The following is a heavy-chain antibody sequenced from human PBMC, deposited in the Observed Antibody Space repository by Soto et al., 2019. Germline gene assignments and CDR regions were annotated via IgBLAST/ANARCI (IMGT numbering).Heavy chain of an antibody. J-gene: IGHJ5*02. Sequence: ASVKVSCKASGFTFTSSAMQWVRQARGQRLEWIGWIVVGSGNTNYAQKFQERVTITRDMSTSTAYMELSSLRSEDTAVYYCAAEVFNFWPFDPWGQGTLVTVSS. CDR3: AAEVFNFWPFDP. V-gene: IGHV1-58*02. D-gene: IGHD3-3*01. CDR1: GFTFTSSA. CDR2: IVVGSGNT.